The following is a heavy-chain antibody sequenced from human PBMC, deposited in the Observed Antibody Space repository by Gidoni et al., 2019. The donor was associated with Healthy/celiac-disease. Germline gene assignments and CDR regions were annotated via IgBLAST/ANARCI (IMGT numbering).Heavy chain of an antibody. Sequence: QVQLQQWGAGLLKPSETLSLTCAVYGGSFSGSYWSWIRQPPGKGLEWIGEINHSGSTNYNPSLKSRVTISVDTSKNQFSLKLSSVTAADTAVYYCARAQYCSSTSCAYGAFDIWGQGTMVTVSS. D-gene: IGHD2-2*01. J-gene: IGHJ3*02. CDR1: GGSFSGSY. CDR2: INHSGST. CDR3: ARAQYCSSTSCAYGAFDI. V-gene: IGHV4-34*01.